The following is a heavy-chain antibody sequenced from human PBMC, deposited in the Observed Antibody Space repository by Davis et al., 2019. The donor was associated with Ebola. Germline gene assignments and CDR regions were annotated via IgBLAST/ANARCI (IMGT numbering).Heavy chain of an antibody. J-gene: IGHJ6*02. Sequence: AASVPVSCKASGYTFTVYYMHWVRQAPGQGLEWMGWINPNSGGTDYAQKFQGRVTMTRDTSISTAYMELSRLRSDDTAVYYCARTSGSYYYYGMDVWGQGTTVTVSS. CDR3: ARTSGSYYYYGMDV. D-gene: IGHD3-10*01. V-gene: IGHV1-2*02. CDR1: GYTFTVYY. CDR2: INPNSGGT.